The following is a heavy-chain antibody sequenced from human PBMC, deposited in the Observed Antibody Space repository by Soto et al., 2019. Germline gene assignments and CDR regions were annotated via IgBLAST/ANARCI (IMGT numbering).Heavy chain of an antibody. D-gene: IGHD6-13*01. CDR2: IDRGDGTT. Sequence: PGGSLRLSCAGSGFDFGDYYMSWIRQSPGKGLEWVSYIDRGDGTTYYTDSVKGRFTISRDNAKKTVYLQMSSLRVEHTALYYCVRPYYSSSWFPFDRWGQGTLVTVSS. CDR3: VRPYYSSSWFPFDR. V-gene: IGHV3-11*01. J-gene: IGHJ4*02. CDR1: GFDFGDYY.